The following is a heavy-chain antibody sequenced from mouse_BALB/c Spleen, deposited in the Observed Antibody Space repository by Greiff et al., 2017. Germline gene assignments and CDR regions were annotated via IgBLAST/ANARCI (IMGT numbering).Heavy chain of an antibody. CDR2: IWGGGST. V-gene: IGHV2-6-4*01. CDR1: GFSVSRYS. Sequence: VMLVESGPGLVAPSQSLSITCTVSGFSVSRYSVHWVRQPPGKGLEWLGMIWGGGSTDYNSALKSRLSISKANTKSQVFLIMTSLQTNDTAMYYCARNPLYGSSAGYFDVWGEGTTVTVSS. CDR3: ARNPLYGSSAGYFDV. D-gene: IGHD1-1*01. J-gene: IGHJ1*01.